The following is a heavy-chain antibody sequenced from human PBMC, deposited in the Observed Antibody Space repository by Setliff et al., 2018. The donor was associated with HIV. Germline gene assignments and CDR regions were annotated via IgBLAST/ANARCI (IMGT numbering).Heavy chain of an antibody. Sequence: SETLSLTCTVSGGSISDSSYYWGWIRQPPGKGLEWIGYIYYSGSIKYNPSLKSRVTISVDTSKNQFSLKLSSVTAADTAVYYCARVGSWDGVEYHDALDIWGRGTMVTVSS. D-gene: IGHD2-15*01. J-gene: IGHJ3*02. CDR1: GGSISDSSYY. CDR2: IYYSGSI. V-gene: IGHV4-61*05. CDR3: ARVGSWDGVEYHDALDI.